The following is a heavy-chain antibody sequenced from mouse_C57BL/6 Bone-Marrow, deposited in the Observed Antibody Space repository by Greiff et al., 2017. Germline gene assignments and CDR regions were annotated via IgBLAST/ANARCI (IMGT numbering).Heavy chain of an antibody. D-gene: IGHD1-1*01. CDR2: ISSGGDYI. CDR1: GFTFSTYA. J-gene: IGHJ1*03. CDR3: TREGGSPWYFDV. Sequence: EVKLMESGEGLVKPGGSLKLSCAASGFTFSTYAMSWVRQTPGKRLEWVAYISSGGDYIYYADTVKGRFTISRDNARNTLYLQMSSLKSEDTAMYYCTREGGSPWYFDVWGTGTTVTVSS. V-gene: IGHV5-9-1*02.